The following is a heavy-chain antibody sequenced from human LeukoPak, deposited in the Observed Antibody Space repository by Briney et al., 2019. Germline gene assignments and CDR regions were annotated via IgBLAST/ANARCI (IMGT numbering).Heavy chain of an antibody. Sequence: GGSLRLSCAASGFTLRSYDMSWVRQASGKGLEWVAATSGSGVNSYYADSVKGRFTISRDNSKNTLYLQMNSLIAEDTAVYYCAKDRGYWGQGTLVTVSS. CDR2: TSGSGVNS. J-gene: IGHJ4*02. V-gene: IGHV3-23*01. CDR3: AKDRGY. CDR1: GFTLRSYD.